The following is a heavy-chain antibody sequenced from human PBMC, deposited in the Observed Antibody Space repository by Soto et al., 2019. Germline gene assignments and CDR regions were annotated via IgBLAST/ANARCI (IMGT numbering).Heavy chain of an antibody. CDR1: GGSISSYY. D-gene: IGHD3-10*01. V-gene: IGHV4-59*08. J-gene: IGHJ6*03. Sequence: SETLSLTCTVSGGSISSYYWSWIRQPPGKGLEWIGYIYYSGSTNYNPSLKSRVTISVDTSKNQFSLKLSSVTAADTAVYYCARLWFGELFYYYYYMDVWGKGTTVTVSS. CDR2: IYYSGST. CDR3: ARLWFGELFYYYYYMDV.